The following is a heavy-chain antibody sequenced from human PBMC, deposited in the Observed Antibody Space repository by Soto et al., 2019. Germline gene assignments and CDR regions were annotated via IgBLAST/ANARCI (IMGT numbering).Heavy chain of an antibody. Sequence: QVQLVQSGAEVKKPGSSVKVSCKASGGTFSSYAFSWVRQAPGQGLEWMGGIIPVFNTTNYAQKFQGRVTIIADESTGTAYMELSSLRSEGTAVYYCAREGEYSTGWYSLDYWGQGTLVTVSS. V-gene: IGHV1-69*01. CDR3: AREGEYSTGWYSLDY. CDR2: IIPVFNTT. D-gene: IGHD6-19*01. CDR1: GGTFSSYA. J-gene: IGHJ4*02.